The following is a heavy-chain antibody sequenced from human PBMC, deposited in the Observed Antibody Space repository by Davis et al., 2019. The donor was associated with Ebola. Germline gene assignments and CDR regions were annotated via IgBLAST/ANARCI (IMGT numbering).Heavy chain of an antibody. CDR2: IHYLGNT. CDR1: GGSINNYF. V-gene: IGHV4-59*01. J-gene: IGHJ6*02. D-gene: IGHD4-17*01. CDR3: ARGNYGDYIVLYYYNMDV. Sequence: MPGGSLRLSCTVSGGSINNYFWSWIRQPPGKGLEWIGNIHYLGNTNYNPSLKSRVTMSVDTSKNQFSLQLSSVTAADTAVYYCARGNYGDYIVLYYYNMDVWGQGTTVTVSS.